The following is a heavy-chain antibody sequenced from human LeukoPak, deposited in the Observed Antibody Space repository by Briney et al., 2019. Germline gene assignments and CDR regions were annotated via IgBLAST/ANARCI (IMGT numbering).Heavy chain of an antibody. J-gene: IGHJ3*01. CDR2: ISKDESYI. CDR3: VRERDGFDV. CDR1: GFTFRTDI. V-gene: IGHV3-30*04. Sequence: GGSLRLSCAASGFTFRTDIMNWVRQAPGKGLEWVAVISKDESYIHYADSVKGRITISRDTSTNTLFLQMDSLRVEDTALYYCVRERDGFDVWGQGTTVTVSS.